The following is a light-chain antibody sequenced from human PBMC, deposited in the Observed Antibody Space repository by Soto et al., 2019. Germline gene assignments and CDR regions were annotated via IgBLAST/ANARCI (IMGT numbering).Light chain of an antibody. Sequence: QSVLTLPASVSGSPGQAITVSCSGTSSDIGAHNFVSWYQQHPGKAPKLIIYEVINRPSGVSDRFYGSKSGNTASLTISGLQSEDEADYYCNSYTPSKTFVLGSGTKVTVL. CDR1: SSDIGAHNF. CDR2: EVI. J-gene: IGLJ1*01. V-gene: IGLV2-14*03. CDR3: NSYTPSKTFV.